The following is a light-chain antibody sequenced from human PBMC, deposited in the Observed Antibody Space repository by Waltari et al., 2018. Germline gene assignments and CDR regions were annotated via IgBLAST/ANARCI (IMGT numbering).Light chain of an antibody. Sequence: EIVVTQSPGTLSLFPGERATLSCWASHSVTNTYLAWFQPKPGQAPRLLIYGASTRAAGVPDRFSGSGSGTHFTLTISRLEPEDIAMYYCQQYADSPFTFGPGTKVELK. V-gene: IGKV3-20*01. CDR3: QQYADSPFT. CDR2: GAS. CDR1: HSVTNTY. J-gene: IGKJ3*01.